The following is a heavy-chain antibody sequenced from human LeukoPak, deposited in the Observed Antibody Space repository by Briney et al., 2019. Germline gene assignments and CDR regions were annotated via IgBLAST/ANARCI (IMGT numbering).Heavy chain of an antibody. CDR3: ARGRGGLPTSKWLRFDP. D-gene: IGHD2-8*01. CDR1: GGSISNYY. V-gene: IGHV4-59*12. J-gene: IGHJ5*02. Sequence: SETLSLTCTVSGGSISNYYWSWIRQPPGKGLEWIGNIYYSGSTNYNPSLKSRVTISVATSKNQFSLKLSSVTAADTAVYYCARGRGGLPTSKWLRFDPWGQGTLVTVSS. CDR2: IYYSGST.